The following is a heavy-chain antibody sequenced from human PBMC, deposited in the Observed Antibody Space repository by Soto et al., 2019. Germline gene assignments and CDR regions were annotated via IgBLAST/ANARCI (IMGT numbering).Heavy chain of an antibody. CDR3: ATSITIFGVVTDNWFDP. D-gene: IGHD3-3*01. V-gene: IGHV1-24*01. CDR2: FDPEDGET. Sequence: SVKVSCKVSGYTLTELSMHWVRQAPGEGLEWMGGFDPEDGETIYAQKFQGRVTMTEDTSTDTAYMELSSLRSEDTAVYYCATSITIFGVVTDNWFDPWGQGTLVTVS. CDR1: GYTLTELS. J-gene: IGHJ5*02.